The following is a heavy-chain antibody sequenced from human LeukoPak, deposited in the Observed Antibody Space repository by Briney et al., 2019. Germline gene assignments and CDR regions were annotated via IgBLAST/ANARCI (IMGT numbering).Heavy chain of an antibody. CDR3: ARDLGYSGGWAD. Sequence: GRSLRLSCAASGFTFSSYAMHWVRQAPGKGLEWVAVIPYDGSNKYYADSVKGRFTISRDNSKNTLYLQMNSLRAEDTAVYYCARDLGYSGGWADWGQGTLVTVSS. CDR2: IPYDGSNK. CDR1: GFTFSSYA. V-gene: IGHV3-30-3*01. D-gene: IGHD6-19*01. J-gene: IGHJ1*01.